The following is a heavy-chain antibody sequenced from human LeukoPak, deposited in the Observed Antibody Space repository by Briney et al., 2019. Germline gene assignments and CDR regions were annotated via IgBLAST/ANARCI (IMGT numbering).Heavy chain of an antibody. CDR1: GFTFSSYA. J-gene: IGHJ6*02. V-gene: IGHV3-30-3*01. CDR3: TRDLMDYDVSTGLHHYYMDV. D-gene: IGHD3-9*01. CDR2: ISYDGSNK. Sequence: GGSLRLSCAASGFTFSSYAMHWVRQAPGKGLEWVAVISYDGSNKYYADSVKGRFTISRDNAKNTLFLQMNTLRVEDTAVYYCTRDLMDYDVSTGLHHYYMDVWGQGTTVTVSS.